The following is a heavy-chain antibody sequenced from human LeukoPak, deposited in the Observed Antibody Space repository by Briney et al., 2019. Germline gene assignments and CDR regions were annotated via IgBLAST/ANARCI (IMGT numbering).Heavy chain of an antibody. CDR2: ISWNSGSI. CDR1: GFTFADYA. J-gene: IGHJ4*02. CDR3: AKDNGRGGNFDY. V-gene: IGHV3-9*01. Sequence: GGSLRLSCAASGFTFADYAMHWVRHAPGKGLEWVSGISWNSGSIGYADSVKGRFTISRDNAKNSLYLQMNSLRAEDTALYYCAKDNGRGGNFDYWGQGTLVTVSS. D-gene: IGHD3-16*01.